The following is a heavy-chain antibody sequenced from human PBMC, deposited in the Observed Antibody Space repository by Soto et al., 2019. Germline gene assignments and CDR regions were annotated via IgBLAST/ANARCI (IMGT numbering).Heavy chain of an antibody. CDR3: ARDLNDYGDRGRDY. CDR2: IWYDATNK. Sequence: QVLLVESGGGVVQPGRSLRLSCAASGFTFSRHGMHWVRQAPGKGLECVAVIWYDATNKYYADFVQGRFTISRDNSKNTLYLQMNSLRAEDTAVYYCARDLNDYGDRGRDYWGQGTLVTVSS. V-gene: IGHV3-33*01. D-gene: IGHD4-17*01. CDR1: GFTFSRHG. J-gene: IGHJ4*02.